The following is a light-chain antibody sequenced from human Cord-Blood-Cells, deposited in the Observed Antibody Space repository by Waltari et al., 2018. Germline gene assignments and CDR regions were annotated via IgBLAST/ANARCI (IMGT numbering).Light chain of an antibody. Sequence: QSALTQPASASGSPGQSITLSCTATSSDVGGYHYVSWYQQHPGKAPKLMIYDVSNRPSGVSNRFSGSKSGNTASLTISGLQAEDEADYYCSSYTSSSTWVFGGGTKLTVL. V-gene: IGLV2-14*01. CDR1: SSDVGGYHY. CDR2: DVS. CDR3: SSYTSSSTWV. J-gene: IGLJ3*02.